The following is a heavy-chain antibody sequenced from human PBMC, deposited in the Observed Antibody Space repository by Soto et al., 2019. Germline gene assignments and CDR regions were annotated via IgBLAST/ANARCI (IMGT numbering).Heavy chain of an antibody. CDR2: IGGSGTGGRT. J-gene: IGHJ6*02. D-gene: IGHD3-16*01. CDR3: AKSPGGLDGDNYDYYGMDV. CDR1: GLTFSTYA. Sequence: EVHLLESGGDLVQPGGSLRLSCTASGLTFSTYAMSWGRQAPGKGLEWVSAIGGSGTGGRTYYADSVKGRFTISRDNTKNTVYLQMTSLRSDDTAVYYCAKSPGGLDGDNYDYYGMDVWGQGTMVTVSS. V-gene: IGHV3-23*01.